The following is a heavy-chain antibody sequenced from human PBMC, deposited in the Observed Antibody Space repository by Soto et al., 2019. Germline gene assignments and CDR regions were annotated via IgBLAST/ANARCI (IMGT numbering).Heavy chain of an antibody. CDR2: IYYSGST. D-gene: IGHD2-2*01. V-gene: IGHV4-31*03. J-gene: IGHJ5*02. CDR1: GYSISSGGYY. Sequence: TLSLTCTVSGYSISSGGYYWSWIRQHPGKGLEWIGYIYYSGSTYYNPSLKSRVTISVDTSKNQFSLKLSSVTAADTAVYYCAREGGVPAAIWFDPWGQGTLVTVSS. CDR3: AREGGVPAAIWFDP.